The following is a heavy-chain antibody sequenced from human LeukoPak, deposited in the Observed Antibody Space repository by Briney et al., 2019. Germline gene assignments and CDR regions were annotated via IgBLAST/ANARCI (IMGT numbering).Heavy chain of an antibody. J-gene: IGHJ5*02. V-gene: IGHV3-7*04. D-gene: IGHD5-12*01. CDR1: GFIFSTYW. CDR2: IKQDGNEK. CDR3: ARDQGFGYAS. Sequence: PGGSLRLSCAASGFIFSTYWMSWVRQAPGKGLEWVANIKQDGNEKYYVESVKGRFTISRDNAKNSLYLQMNSLRAEDTAVYYCARDQGFGYASWGQGTLVTVSS.